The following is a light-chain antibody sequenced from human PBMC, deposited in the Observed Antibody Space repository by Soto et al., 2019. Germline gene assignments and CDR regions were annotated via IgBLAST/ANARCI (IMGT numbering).Light chain of an antibody. V-gene: IGKV1-5*01. CDR3: QQYISYPVT. J-gene: IGKJ5*01. CDR2: DAS. CDR1: QSISSW. Sequence: DIQMTQSPSTLSASVGDRVTITCRASQSISSWLAWYQQKPGKAPKLLIYDASNLESGVPSRFSGSGSGTEFTLTISSLQPEDFATYYCQQYISYPVTFGQGTRLEIK.